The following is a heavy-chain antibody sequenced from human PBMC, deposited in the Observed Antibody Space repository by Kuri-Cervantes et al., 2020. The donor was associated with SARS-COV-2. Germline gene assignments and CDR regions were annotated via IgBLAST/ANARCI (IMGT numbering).Heavy chain of an antibody. D-gene: IGHD4-17*01. CDR3: ARVEEYGDSYYHYYGMDV. V-gene: IGHV1-69*13. CDR2: IIPIFSTA. Sequence: SVKVSCKASVGTFSSYAISWLRQAPGQGLEWMGGIIPIFSTANYAQKFQGRVTITADESTSTAYMELSSLRSEDTAVYYCARVEEYGDSYYHYYGMDVWGQGTTVTVSS. J-gene: IGHJ6*02. CDR1: VGTFSSYA.